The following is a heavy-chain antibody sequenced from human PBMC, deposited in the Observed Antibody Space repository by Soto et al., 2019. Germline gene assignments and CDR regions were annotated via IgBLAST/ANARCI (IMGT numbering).Heavy chain of an antibody. CDR1: GFTFSSYA. J-gene: IGHJ4*02. Sequence: EGQLLESGGGLVQPGGSLSLSYAASGFTFSSYAMRWVRQAPVKGLEWVSAISGSGGSTYYADSVKGRFTISRDNSKNTLYLQMNSLRAEDTAVYYCARRGSGSYYDYWGQGTLVTVSS. D-gene: IGHD1-26*01. V-gene: IGHV3-23*01. CDR3: ARRGSGSYYDY. CDR2: ISGSGGST.